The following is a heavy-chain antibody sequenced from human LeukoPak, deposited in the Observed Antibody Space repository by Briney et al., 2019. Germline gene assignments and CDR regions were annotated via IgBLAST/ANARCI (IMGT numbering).Heavy chain of an antibody. CDR2: ISTYNGNT. Sequence: ASVKVSCKASGYTFTVYYMHWVREAPGQGLEWMVWISTYNGNTNYAQKLQGRVTMTTDTSTNTVYMELRSLRSDDTAVYYCARGKQWLRSDAFDIWGQGTMVTVSS. CDR3: ARGKQWLRSDAFDI. J-gene: IGHJ3*02. V-gene: IGHV1-18*04. D-gene: IGHD6-19*01. CDR1: GYTFTVYY.